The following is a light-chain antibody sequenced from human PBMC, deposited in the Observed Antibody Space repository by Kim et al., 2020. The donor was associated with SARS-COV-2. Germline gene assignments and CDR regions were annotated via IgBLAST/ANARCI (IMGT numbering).Light chain of an antibody. CDR3: QTWGTGIRV. J-gene: IGLJ3*02. Sequence: SVKLTCTRSSGHSSYASAWHQQQPEKGPRYLMKLNSDGSHSKGDGIPDPFSGSSSGAERYLTISSLQSEDEADYYSQTWGTGIRVFGGGTKLTVL. V-gene: IGLV4-69*01. CDR1: SGHSSYA. CDR2: LNSDGSH.